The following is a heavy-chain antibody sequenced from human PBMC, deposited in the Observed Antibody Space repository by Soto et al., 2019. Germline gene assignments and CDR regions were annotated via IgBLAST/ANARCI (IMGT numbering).Heavy chain of an antibody. CDR3: ARDSDSLLTGYYFDY. CDR2: ISAYNGNT. J-gene: IGHJ4*02. V-gene: IGHV1-18*01. CDR1: GYTFTIYG. Sequence: ASVKVSCKASGYTFTIYGISWVRQAPGQGLEWMGWISAYNGNTNYAQKLQGRVTMTTDTSTSTAYMELRSLRSDDTAVYYCARDSDSLLTGYYFDYWGQGTLVTVSS. D-gene: IGHD3-9*01.